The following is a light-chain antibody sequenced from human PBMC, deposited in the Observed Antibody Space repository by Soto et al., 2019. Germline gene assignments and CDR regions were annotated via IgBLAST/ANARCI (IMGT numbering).Light chain of an antibody. CDR3: QQSYSTPT. CDR1: QSISSY. V-gene: IGKV1-39*01. CDR2: AAS. Sequence: DIQMTQSPSSLSASVGDRVTITCRASQSISSYLNWYQQKPGTAPKLLIYAASSLQSGVPSRFSGSGSGTYFTLTISSLQPEDFATYYCQQSYSTPTFGGGTKVEIK. J-gene: IGKJ4*01.